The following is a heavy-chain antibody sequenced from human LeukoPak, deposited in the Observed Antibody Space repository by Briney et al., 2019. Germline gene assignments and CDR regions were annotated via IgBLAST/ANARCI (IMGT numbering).Heavy chain of an antibody. V-gene: IGHV1-2*02. J-gene: IGHJ6*02. D-gene: IGHD2-15*01. CDR3: ARDHRLGVMVAYGMDV. CDR2: INPNSGGT. Sequence: WASVKVSCKASGYTFTGYYMHWVRQAPGQGLEWMGWINPNSGGTNYAQKFQGRVTMTRDTSISAAYMELSRLRSDDTAVYYCARDHRLGVMVAYGMDVWGQGTTVTVSS. CDR1: GYTFTGYY.